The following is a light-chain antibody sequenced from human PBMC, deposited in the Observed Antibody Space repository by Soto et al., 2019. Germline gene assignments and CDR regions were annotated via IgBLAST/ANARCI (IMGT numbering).Light chain of an antibody. CDR3: QSDHSSLSANDV. V-gene: IGLV1-40*01. Sequence: QSVLTQPPSVSGAPGQRVTISCTGSSSNIGAGYDVHWYQQLPATAPKPHNHGTSHRPSGAPDRFSGSKSGTSASLAITGLQAEDEADYYCQSDHSSLSANDVVGTATKVTVL. J-gene: IGLJ1*01. CDR2: GTS. CDR1: SSNIGAGYD.